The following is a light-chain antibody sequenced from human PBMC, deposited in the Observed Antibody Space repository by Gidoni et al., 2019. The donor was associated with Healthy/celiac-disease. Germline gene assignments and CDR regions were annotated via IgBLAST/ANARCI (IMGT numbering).Light chain of an antibody. CDR3: QQSYSTPRT. CDR1: PSISSY. Sequence: DIQMTQSPSSLSASVGDRVTITCRASPSISSYLNWYQQKPGKAPKLLIYAASSLQSGVPPRFSGSGSGTDFTLTISRLQAEDFATYYCQQSYSTPRTFGQGTKVEIK. CDR2: AAS. J-gene: IGKJ1*01. V-gene: IGKV1-39*01.